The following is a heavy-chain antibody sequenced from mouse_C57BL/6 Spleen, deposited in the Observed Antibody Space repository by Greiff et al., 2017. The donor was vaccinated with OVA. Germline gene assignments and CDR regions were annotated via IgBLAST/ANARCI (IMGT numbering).Heavy chain of an antibody. Sequence: EVQLVESGGGLVKPGGSLKLSCAASGFTFSDYGMHWVRQAPEKGLEWVAYISTGSSTIYYADKVKGRSTLSRDNAKNTLFLQMTSLRSEDTAMYYCARPGDYGSSYAMDYWGQGTSVTVSS. D-gene: IGHD1-1*01. CDR1: GFTFSDYG. V-gene: IGHV5-17*01. CDR2: ISTGSSTI. J-gene: IGHJ4*01. CDR3: ARPGDYGSSYAMDY.